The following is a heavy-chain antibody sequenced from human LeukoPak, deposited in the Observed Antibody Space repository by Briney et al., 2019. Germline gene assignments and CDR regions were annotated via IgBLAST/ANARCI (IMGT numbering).Heavy chain of an antibody. D-gene: IGHD3-22*01. Sequence: PSETLSLTCTVSGGSISSSNYYWVWIRQPPGKGLEWIGSIYYSGSTYYNPALKSRLTISIDTSKNQFSLKLSSVTAADTTVYYCARINSSASSHQEIDYWAQGTLVTVSS. CDR2: IYYSGST. CDR3: ARINSSASSHQEIDY. J-gene: IGHJ4*02. CDR1: GGSISSSNYY. V-gene: IGHV4-39*01.